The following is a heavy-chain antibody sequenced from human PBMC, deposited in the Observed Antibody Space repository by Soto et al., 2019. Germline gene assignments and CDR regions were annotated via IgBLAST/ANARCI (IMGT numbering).Heavy chain of an antibody. Sequence: QVQLQESGPGLVKPSETLSLTCTVSGGSISSYYWSWIRQPAGKGLEWIGRIYTSGSTNYNPSLKSRVTMSVDTSKNQFSLKLSSVTAADTAVYYCARDFYYDSSGYRYGAFDIWGQGTMVTVSS. D-gene: IGHD3-22*01. CDR1: GGSISSYY. J-gene: IGHJ3*02. V-gene: IGHV4-4*07. CDR2: IYTSGST. CDR3: ARDFYYDSSGYRYGAFDI.